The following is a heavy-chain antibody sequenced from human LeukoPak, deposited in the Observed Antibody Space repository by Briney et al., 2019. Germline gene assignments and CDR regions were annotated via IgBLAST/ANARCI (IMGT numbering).Heavy chain of an antibody. CDR3: ARGYYVSSGYYLRWFDP. CDR2: ICCSSSYI. Sequence: GGALRLSCAASGFAFSSYSMNWVRQAPGKGLEWVSFICCSSSYIYYADSVKGRFTISRDNAENSLYLQMSSLGAEDTAVYYCARGYYVSSGYYLRWFDPWGQGTLVTVSS. J-gene: IGHJ5*02. V-gene: IGHV3-21*01. D-gene: IGHD3-22*01. CDR1: GFAFSSYS.